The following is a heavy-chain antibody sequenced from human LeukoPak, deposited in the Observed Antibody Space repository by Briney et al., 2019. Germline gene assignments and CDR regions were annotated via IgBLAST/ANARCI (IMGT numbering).Heavy chain of an antibody. D-gene: IGHD2/OR15-2a*01. Sequence: GGSLRLSCAASGFTFDDYAMHWVRQAPGKGLVWVSHINSDGSWTSYADSVKGRLTISKDNAKNTVYLQMSNLRVEDTAVYYCVSFYETYWGRGTLVTVSS. V-gene: IGHV3-74*01. CDR3: VSFYETY. CDR1: GFTFDDYA. J-gene: IGHJ4*02. CDR2: INSDGSWT.